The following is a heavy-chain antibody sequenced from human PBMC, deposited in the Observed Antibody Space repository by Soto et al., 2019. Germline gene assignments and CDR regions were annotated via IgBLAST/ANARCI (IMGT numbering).Heavy chain of an antibody. V-gene: IGHV4-39*01. D-gene: IGHD2-21*02. CDR1: GDSINNRSYY. CDR3: ARQRTSVVTQAFFDS. J-gene: IGHJ4*02. Sequence: SETLSLTCTVTGDSINNRSYYWGWIRQPPGKGLEWIGSIYYSGSTYNNPSLKSRVSMSVDTSKNQFSLKLRSVTAADTALYYCARQRTSVVTQAFFDSWGQGSLVTVSS. CDR2: IYYSGST.